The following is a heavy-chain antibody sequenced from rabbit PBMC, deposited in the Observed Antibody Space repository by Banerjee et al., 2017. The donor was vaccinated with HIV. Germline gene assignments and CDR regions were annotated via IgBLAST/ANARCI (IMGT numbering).Heavy chain of an antibody. CDR3: ARDSDDGFHIYRL. CDR1: GFSFSSGYY. CDR2: ISTSNGNT. J-gene: IGHJ6*01. Sequence: QEQLVESGGDLVKPGASLTLTCTASGFSFSSGYYMCCVRQAPEKGLEWIGCISTSNGNTWYATWAKGRFTISKTSSTTVTLRMTSLTAADTGTYFCARDSDDGFHIYRLWGPGTLVTVS. V-gene: IGHV1S45*01. D-gene: IGHD1-1*01.